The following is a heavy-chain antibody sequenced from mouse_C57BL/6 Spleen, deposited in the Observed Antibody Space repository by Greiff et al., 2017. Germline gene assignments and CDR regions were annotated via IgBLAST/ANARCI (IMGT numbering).Heavy chain of an antibody. CDR2: ISNLAYSI. D-gene: IGHD3-3*01. V-gene: IGHV5-15*04. CDR3: ARQKLGNYYAMDY. CDR1: GFTFSDYG. Sequence: EVMLVESGGGLVQPGGSLKLSCAASGFTFSDYGLAWVRQALRKGPEWVAFISNLAYSIYYADTVTGRFAISRENAKNTLYMEMSSLRSEDTAMYYCARQKLGNYYAMDYGGEGASDTGSS. J-gene: IGHJ4*01.